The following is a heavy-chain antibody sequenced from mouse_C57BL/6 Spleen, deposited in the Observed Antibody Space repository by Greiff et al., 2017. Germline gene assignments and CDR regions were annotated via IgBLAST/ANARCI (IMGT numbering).Heavy chain of an antibody. J-gene: IGHJ1*03. CDR1: GYTFTSYW. CDR3: ARFDGYSHFDV. D-gene: IGHD2-3*01. CDR2: IYPGSGST. Sequence: QVQLQQPGAELVKPGASVKMSCKASGYTFTSYWITWVKPRPGQGLEWIGDIYPGSGSTTYNEKFKSKATLTVDTSSSTAYMQHSSLTAEDSAVYYCARFDGYSHFDVWGTGTTVTVSS. V-gene: IGHV1-55*01.